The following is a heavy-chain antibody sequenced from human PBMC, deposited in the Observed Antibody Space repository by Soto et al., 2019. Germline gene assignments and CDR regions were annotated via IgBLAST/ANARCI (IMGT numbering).Heavy chain of an antibody. Sequence: SETLSLTCTVSGGSISSYYWSWIRQPPGKGLEWIGYIYYSGSTNYNPSLKSRVTISVDTSKNQFSLKLSSVTAADTAVYYCASSVTTFHNWFDPWGQGTLVTVSS. CDR3: ASSVTTFHNWFDP. J-gene: IGHJ5*02. V-gene: IGHV4-59*01. CDR1: GGSISSYY. D-gene: IGHD4-17*01. CDR2: IYYSGST.